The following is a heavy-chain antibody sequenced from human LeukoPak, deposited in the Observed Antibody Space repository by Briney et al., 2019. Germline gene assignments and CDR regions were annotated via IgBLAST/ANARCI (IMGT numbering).Heavy chain of an antibody. Sequence: SETLSLTCTVSGGSISIYYWNWIRQPAGKGLEWIGRTFTSGITNYDPSLKSRVTMSVDTSKNQFSLNLSFVTAADTAVYYCARESSGNYYNPLGYMDVWGKGTTVTVSS. CDR3: ARESSGNYYNPLGYMDV. V-gene: IGHV4-4*07. D-gene: IGHD3-10*01. CDR2: TFTSGIT. J-gene: IGHJ6*03. CDR1: GGSISIYY.